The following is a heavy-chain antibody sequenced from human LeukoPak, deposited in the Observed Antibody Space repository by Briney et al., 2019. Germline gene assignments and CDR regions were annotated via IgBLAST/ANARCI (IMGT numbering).Heavy chain of an antibody. D-gene: IGHD3-3*01. CDR3: ARLHLRGSYDFWSGSQRNWFDP. V-gene: IGHV5-51*01. Sequence: GESLKISCKGSGYSFTSYWIGWVRQMPGKGLEWMGIIYPGDSDTRYSPSFQGQVTISADKSISTAYLQWSSLKASDTAMYYWARLHLRGSYDFWSGSQRNWFDPWGQGTLVTVSS. CDR1: GYSFTSYW. J-gene: IGHJ5*02. CDR2: IYPGDSDT.